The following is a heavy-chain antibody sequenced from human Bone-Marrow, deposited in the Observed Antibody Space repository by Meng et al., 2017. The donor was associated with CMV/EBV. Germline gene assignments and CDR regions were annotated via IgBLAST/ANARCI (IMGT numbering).Heavy chain of an antibody. Sequence: EGLLVGSGGGLVKPGGSLRLSCAVSGLTFTDAWMTWVRQAPGKGLEWVAFIIKDGRDKFYRDSVKGRFTISRDPAKNTVYLQMDNLRPEDTAVYFCVRDGDRSNWPLDYWGQGTLVTVS. CDR1: GLTFTDAW. D-gene: IGHD1-26*01. V-gene: IGHV3-7*01. J-gene: IGHJ4*02. CDR3: VRDGDRSNWPLDY. CDR2: IIKDGRDK.